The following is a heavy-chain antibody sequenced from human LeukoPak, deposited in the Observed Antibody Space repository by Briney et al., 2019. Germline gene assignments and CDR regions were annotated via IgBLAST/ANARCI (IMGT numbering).Heavy chain of an antibody. J-gene: IGHJ5*02. D-gene: IGHD3-10*01. CDR1: SGSISSYY. CDR2: IYYSGST. CDR3: ARGDMVRGVDGLRFDP. Sequence: SETLSLTRTVSSGSISSYYWSWIRQPAGKGPEWIGYIYYSGSTNYNPSLKSRVTISVDTSKNQFSLKLSSVTAADTAVYYCARGDMVRGVDGLRFDPWGQGTLVTVSS. V-gene: IGHV4-59*12.